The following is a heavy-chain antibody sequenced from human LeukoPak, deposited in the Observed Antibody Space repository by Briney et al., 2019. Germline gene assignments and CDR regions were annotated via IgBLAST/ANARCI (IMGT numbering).Heavy chain of an antibody. CDR3: AGLTGGRDGYMN. D-gene: IGHD5-24*01. CDR1: GFTFSSYS. Sequence: KPGGSLRLSCAASGFTFSSYSMNWVRQAPGKGLEWVSSISSSSSYIYYADSVKGRFTISRDNAKNSLYLQMNSLRAEDTAVYYCAGLTGGRDGYMNWGQGTLVTVSS. CDR2: ISSSSSYI. J-gene: IGHJ4*02. V-gene: IGHV3-21*01.